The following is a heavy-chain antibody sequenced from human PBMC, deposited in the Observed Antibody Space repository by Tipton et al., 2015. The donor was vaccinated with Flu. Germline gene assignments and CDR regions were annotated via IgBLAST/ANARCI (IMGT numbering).Heavy chain of an antibody. J-gene: IGHJ5*01. CDR2: IWYDGSNK. V-gene: IGHV3-33*01. CDR1: GFAFSSYG. CDR3: ARRDFSNYVSEPKNWFDF. Sequence: QLMQSGGGVVQPGRSLRLSCAASGFAFSSYGMNWVRQAPGKGLEWVAGIWYDGSNKYYADSVKGRFTISRDNSKNTLYLQMDSLRAEDTAVYFCARRDFSNYVSEPKNWFDFWGQGTLVTVSS. D-gene: IGHD4-11*01.